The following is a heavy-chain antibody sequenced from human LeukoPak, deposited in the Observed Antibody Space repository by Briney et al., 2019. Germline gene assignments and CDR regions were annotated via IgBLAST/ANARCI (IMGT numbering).Heavy chain of an antibody. CDR2: IDPSDSYT. CDR1: GYSFTSYW. Sequence: GESLRISCKGSGYSFTSYWISWVRQMPGKGLEWMRRIDPSDSYTNYSPSFQGHVTISADKSISTAYLQWSSLKASDTAMYYCARSPRYYGSGSYYIGVNWFDPWGQGTLVTVSS. D-gene: IGHD3-10*01. V-gene: IGHV5-10-1*01. CDR3: ARSPRYYGSGSYYIGVNWFDP. J-gene: IGHJ5*02.